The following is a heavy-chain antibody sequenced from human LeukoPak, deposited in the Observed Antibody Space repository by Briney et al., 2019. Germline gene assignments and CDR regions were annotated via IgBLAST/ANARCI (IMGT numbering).Heavy chain of an antibody. J-gene: IGHJ4*02. CDR3: ARVQGLLSGDVRYFDY. Sequence: PSETLSLTCAVYGGSFSGYYWSWIRQPPGKGLEWIGEINHSGSTNYNPSLKSRVTISVDTSKNQFSLKLSSVTAADTAVYYCARVQGLLSGDVRYFDYWGQGTLVTVSS. CDR1: GGSFSGYY. D-gene: IGHD7-27*01. CDR2: INHSGST. V-gene: IGHV4-34*01.